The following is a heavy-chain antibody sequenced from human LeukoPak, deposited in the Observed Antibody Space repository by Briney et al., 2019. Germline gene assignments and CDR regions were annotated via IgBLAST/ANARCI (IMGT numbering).Heavy chain of an antibody. V-gene: IGHV3-11*06. J-gene: IGHJ4*02. D-gene: IGHD1-1*01. CDR1: GFTFSDYY. CDR2: ISGSSSHI. Sequence: RGSLRLSCEASGFTFSDYYMSWIRQAPGKGLEWISYISGSSSHINYADSVKGRLTISRDNAKNTLYLQMSSLKADDTAVYYCARGGLEPVDCWGQGALLSVSS. CDR3: ARGGLEPVDC.